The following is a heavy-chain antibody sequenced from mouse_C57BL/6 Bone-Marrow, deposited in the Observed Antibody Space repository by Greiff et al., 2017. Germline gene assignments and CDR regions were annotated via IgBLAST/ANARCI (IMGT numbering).Heavy chain of an antibody. Sequence: VKLQESVAELVRPGTSVTMSCKASGYTFTNYWIGWAKQRPGHGLEWIGDIYPGGGYTNYNEKFKGKATLTADKSSSTAYMQFSSLTSEDSAIYYCARRGYAMDYWGQGTSVTVSS. CDR2: IYPGGGYT. V-gene: IGHV1-63*01. CDR1: GYTFTNYW. CDR3: ARRGYAMDY. J-gene: IGHJ4*01.